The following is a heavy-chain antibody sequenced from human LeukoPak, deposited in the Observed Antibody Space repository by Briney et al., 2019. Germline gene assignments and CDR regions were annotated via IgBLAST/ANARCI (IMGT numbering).Heavy chain of an antibody. J-gene: IGHJ4*02. Sequence: WASVKVSCKASGYTFTSYAMHWVRQAPGQRLEWTGWINAGNGNTKYSQEFQGRVTITRDTSASAVYMELSSLRSDDMAVYYCARVVRYSSGPLTDLLPYYFDYWGQGTLVTVSS. CDR2: INAGNGNT. D-gene: IGHD6-19*01. V-gene: IGHV1-3*03. CDR1: GYTFTSYA. CDR3: ARVVRYSSGPLTDLLPYYFDY.